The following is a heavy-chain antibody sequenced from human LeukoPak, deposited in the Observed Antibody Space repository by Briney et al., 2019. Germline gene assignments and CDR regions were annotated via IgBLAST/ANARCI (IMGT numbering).Heavy chain of an antibody. CDR1: RCTLSNKT. CDR3: ARSPVGVEGHYYAYYGMDV. J-gene: IGHJ6*02. CDR2: IIPHLGVT. Sequence: VPHKASRCTLSNKTLQLLQQDPAPALEGLGRIIPHLGVTNHAGELQGRVTISADTSTGTGFLELSSLRSEDTAIYYCARSPVGVEGHYYAYYGMDVWGQGTTVTVSS. V-gene: IGHV1-69*02. D-gene: IGHD1-26*01.